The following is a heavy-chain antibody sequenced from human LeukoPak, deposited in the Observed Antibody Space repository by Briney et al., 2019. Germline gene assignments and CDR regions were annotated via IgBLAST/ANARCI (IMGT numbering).Heavy chain of an antibody. CDR2: IYHSGST. V-gene: IGHV4-38-2*01. D-gene: IGHD3-9*01. J-gene: IGHJ5*02. CDR1: GSSIISGYY. CDR3: ARSHYDILTGYQNWFDP. Sequence: SEILSLTCAVSGSSIISGYYWSWIRQPPGKGLEWIGSIYHSGSTYYNPSLKSRVTISVDTSKNQFSLKLSSVTAADTAVYYCARSHYDILTGYQNWFDPWGQGTLVTVSS.